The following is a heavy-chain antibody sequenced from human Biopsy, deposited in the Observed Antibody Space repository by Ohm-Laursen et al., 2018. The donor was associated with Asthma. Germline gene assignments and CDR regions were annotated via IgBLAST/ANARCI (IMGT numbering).Heavy chain of an antibody. D-gene: IGHD2-2*01. V-gene: IGHV1-69*01. CDR3: ARKAGSCISRTCYSLDF. Sequence: SSVKVSCKSLGGTFNTYVIGWVRQAPGQGLEWMGGVNSVFGTTTYPQKFQDRVTITSDDSTSTVYMELSSLRSEDTAVYYCARKAGSCISRTCYSLDFWGQGTLVTVSS. J-gene: IGHJ4*02. CDR1: GGTFNTYV. CDR2: VNSVFGTT.